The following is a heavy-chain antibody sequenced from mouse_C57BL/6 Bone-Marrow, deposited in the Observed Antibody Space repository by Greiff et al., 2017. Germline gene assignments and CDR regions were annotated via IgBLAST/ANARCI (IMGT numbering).Heavy chain of an antibody. D-gene: IGHD2-4*01. CDR2: INPYNGGT. CDR1: GYTFTDYY. V-gene: IGHV1-19*01. CDR3: ARADYYDAMDY. J-gene: IGHJ4*01. Sequence: EVQLQQSGPVLVKPGASVKMSCKASGYTFTDYYMNWVKQSHGKSLEWIGVINPYNGGTSYNQKFKGKATLTVDKSSSTAYMELNSLTSEDSAVXYGARADYYDAMDYWGQGTSVTVSS.